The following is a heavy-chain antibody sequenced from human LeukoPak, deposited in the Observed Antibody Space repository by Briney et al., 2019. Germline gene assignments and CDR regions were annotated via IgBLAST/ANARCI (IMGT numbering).Heavy chain of an antibody. CDR3: ARVENNNYDFWSGYYKGSYMDV. CDR1: GGSISSSNW. J-gene: IGHJ6*03. V-gene: IGHV4-4*02. D-gene: IGHD3-3*01. CDR2: INHSGST. Sequence: SGTLSLTCAVSGGSISSSNWWSWVRQPPGKGLEWIGEINHSGSTNYNPSLKSRVTISVDTSKNQFSLKLSSVTAADTAVYYCARVENNNYDFWSGYYKGSYMDVWGKGTTVTVSS.